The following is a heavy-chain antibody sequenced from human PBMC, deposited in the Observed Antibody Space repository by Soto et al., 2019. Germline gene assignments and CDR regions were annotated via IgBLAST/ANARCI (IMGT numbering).Heavy chain of an antibody. CDR3: SRAARGYSYFDV. CDR1: GGSITSNNW. J-gene: IGHJ4*02. D-gene: IGHD5-18*01. Sequence: SETLSLTCAVSGGSITSNNWWSWVRQPPGKGLEWIGEIYHSGSINYNPSLNSRVTISVDKSKNHFSLNLISVTAADTAVYYFSRAARGYSYFDVWGQGTLVTVSS. CDR2: IYHSGSI. V-gene: IGHV4-4*02.